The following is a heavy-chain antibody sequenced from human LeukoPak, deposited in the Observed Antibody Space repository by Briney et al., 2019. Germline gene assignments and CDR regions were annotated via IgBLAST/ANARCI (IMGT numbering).Heavy chain of an antibody. V-gene: IGHV4-30-4*08. D-gene: IGHD3-3*01. Sequence: SETLSPTCTVSGGSISSGDYYWSWIRQPPGKGLEWIGYIYYSGSTYYNPSLKSRVTISVDTSKNQFSLKLSSVTAADTAVYYCASYYDFWSGYYDYWGQGTLVTVSS. J-gene: IGHJ4*02. CDR3: ASYYDFWSGYYDY. CDR1: GGSISSGDYY. CDR2: IYYSGST.